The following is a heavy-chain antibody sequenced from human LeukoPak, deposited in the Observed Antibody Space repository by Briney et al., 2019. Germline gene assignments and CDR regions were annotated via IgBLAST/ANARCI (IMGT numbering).Heavy chain of an antibody. J-gene: IGHJ4*01. CDR3: ARTVGSDY. D-gene: IGHD1-26*01. CDR1: GYTFTGYY. CDR2: INPNSGGT. Sequence: ASVKVSCKASGYTFTGYYMHWVRQAPGQGLEWMGWINPNSGGTNYAQKFQGRVTMTRNTSISTAYLELSSLRSEDTAMYYCARTVGSDYWGQGTLVTVSS. V-gene: IGHV1-2*02.